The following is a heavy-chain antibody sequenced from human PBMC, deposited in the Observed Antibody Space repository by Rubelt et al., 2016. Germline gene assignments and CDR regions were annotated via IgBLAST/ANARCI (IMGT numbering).Heavy chain of an antibody. CDR3: ARDSSECGCGGDCCTYYYGMDV. CDR1: GGTFSSYA. V-gene: IGHV1-69*04. D-gene: IGHD2-21*02. Sequence: QVQLVQSGAEVKKPGSSVKVSCKASGGTFSSYAISWVRQAPGQGLEWMGRIIPILGIANYAQKFQGRVTITADESTSTAYMERSSLRSEDTAVYYCARDSSECGCGGDCCTYYYGMDVWGQGTTVTVSS. J-gene: IGHJ6*02. CDR2: IIPILGIA.